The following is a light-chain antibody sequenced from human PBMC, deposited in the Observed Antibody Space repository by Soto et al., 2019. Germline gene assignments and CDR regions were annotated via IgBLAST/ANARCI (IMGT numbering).Light chain of an antibody. CDR2: GAS. Sequence: IQMTQSPSSLSASVGDRVTVTCRASQSINIYLNWYQQKPGKAPPLLIYGASSLQSGVPSRFSGGGSRTDFTLTISSLQPEDVATYYCQQSYRSPYTFGQGTKLEIK. CDR3: QQSYRSPYT. V-gene: IGKV1-39*01. J-gene: IGKJ2*01. CDR1: QSINIY.